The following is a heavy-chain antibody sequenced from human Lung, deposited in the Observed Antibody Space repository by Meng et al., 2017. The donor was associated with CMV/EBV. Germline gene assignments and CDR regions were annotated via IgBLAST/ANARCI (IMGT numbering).Heavy chain of an antibody. CDR2: ISAYNGNT. D-gene: IGHD3-10*01. Sequence: ASVKVSCKASGYTFIAYAFSWVRQAPGQGHEWMGWISAYNGNTNYAQKVQGRVTMTTDKSTSTAYMELRSLRSDDTAVYYCARSDMIRGVVVLDYWGQGTLVTVSS. V-gene: IGHV1-18*01. CDR1: GYTFIAYA. CDR3: ARSDMIRGVVVLDY. J-gene: IGHJ4*02.